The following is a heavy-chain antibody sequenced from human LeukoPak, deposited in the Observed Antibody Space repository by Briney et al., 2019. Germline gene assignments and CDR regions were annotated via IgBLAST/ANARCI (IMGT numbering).Heavy chain of an antibody. CDR2: IYSGGST. V-gene: IGHV3-53*01. J-gene: IGHJ4*02. CDR1: GFTVSSNY. CDR3: ASACCTAAAPFDY. D-gene: IGHD6-13*01. Sequence: PGGSLRLSCAASGFTVSSNYMSWVRQAPGKGLEWVSVIYSGGSTYYADSVKGRFTISRDNSKNTLYLQMNSLRAEDTAVYYCASACCTAAAPFDYWGQGTLVTVSS.